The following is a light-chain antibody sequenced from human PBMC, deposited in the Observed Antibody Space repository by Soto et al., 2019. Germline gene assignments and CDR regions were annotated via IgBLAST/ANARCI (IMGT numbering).Light chain of an antibody. Sequence: DIQMTQSPSSLSASVGDRVTITCQASQDISNYLNWYQQKPGKAPKLLIYDASNLERGVPSRFSGSGSGTDFTVTISSLQREDIAAYFCQQGDNRPFSFGGGTKVEIK. CDR1: QDISNY. CDR3: QQGDNRPFS. J-gene: IGKJ4*01. CDR2: DAS. V-gene: IGKV1-33*01.